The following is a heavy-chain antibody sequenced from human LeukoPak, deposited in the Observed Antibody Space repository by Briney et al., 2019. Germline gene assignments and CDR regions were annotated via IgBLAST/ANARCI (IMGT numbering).Heavy chain of an antibody. CDR1: GGSISSGSYY. CDR2: IYTSGST. CDR3: ARYAWVRGYSYEDYFDY. D-gene: IGHD5-18*01. J-gene: IGHJ4*02. V-gene: IGHV4-61*02. Sequence: SETLSLTCTVSGGSISSGSYYWSWIRQPAGKGLEWIGRIYTSGSTNYNPSLKSRVTISVDTSKNQFSLKLSSVTAADTAVYYCARYAWVRGYSYEDYFDYWGQGTLVTVSP.